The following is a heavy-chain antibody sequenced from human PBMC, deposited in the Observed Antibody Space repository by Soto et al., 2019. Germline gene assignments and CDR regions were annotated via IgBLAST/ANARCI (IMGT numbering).Heavy chain of an antibody. CDR3: AKTFFSGSGSYRGWFDP. V-gene: IGHV3-23*01. CDR1: GFMFSSYA. D-gene: IGHD3-10*01. J-gene: IGHJ5*02. Sequence: EVQLLESGGGLVQPGGSLRLSCAASGFMFSSYAMSWVRQAPGKGLEWVSVISGGGDNTYYADSVKGRFTISRDNSKDTLDLQMNSLRAEDTAVYYCAKTFFSGSGSYRGWFDPWGQGTQVTVSS. CDR2: ISGGGDNT.